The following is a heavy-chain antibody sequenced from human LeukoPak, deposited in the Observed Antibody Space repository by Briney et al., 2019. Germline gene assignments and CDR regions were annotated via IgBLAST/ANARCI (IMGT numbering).Heavy chain of an antibody. Sequence: PGGSLRLSCAASGFTFSDYYMSWIRQAPGKGLECISYISSSAGIIYYADPLKGRFTISRANAKNSQYLQMNSLRAEDTAVYYCARGRFNYDDSGYSSFYHWGQGTLVTVSS. J-gene: IGHJ4*02. V-gene: IGHV3-11*04. D-gene: IGHD3-22*01. CDR3: ARGRFNYDDSGYSSFYH. CDR1: GFTFSDYY. CDR2: ISSSAGII.